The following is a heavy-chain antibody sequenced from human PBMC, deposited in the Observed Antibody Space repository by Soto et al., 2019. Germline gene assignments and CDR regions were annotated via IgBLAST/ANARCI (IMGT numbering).Heavy chain of an antibody. Sequence: QVHLEQWGAGLLNPSETLSLTCAVYGGSLSGYYWSWVRQSPGKGLEWIGEINRSGTANYNPSLKTRVTISADASKHQFSLRLTSVTAADSATYYCASYHFLDLWTGSRHYMDVWSRGTPVTVSS. D-gene: IGHD3-9*01. CDR2: INRSGTA. CDR3: ASYHFLDLWTGSRHYMDV. J-gene: IGHJ6*03. V-gene: IGHV4-34*01. CDR1: GGSLSGYY.